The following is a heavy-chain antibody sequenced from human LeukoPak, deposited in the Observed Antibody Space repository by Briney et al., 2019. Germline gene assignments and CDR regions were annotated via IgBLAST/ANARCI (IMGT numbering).Heavy chain of an antibody. CDR1: GFSFSGEA. J-gene: IGHJ3*02. D-gene: IGHD5-24*01. CDR3: ARELVEMATSRAFDI. CDR2: ISNDGNKK. Sequence: GGSLRLSCAASGFSFSGEAMHWVRQAPGKGLEWVTVISNDGNKKQYADSVKGRFTISRDNSKNTLYLQMNSLRAEDTAVYYCARELVEMATSRAFDIWGQGTMVTVSS. V-gene: IGHV3-30-3*01.